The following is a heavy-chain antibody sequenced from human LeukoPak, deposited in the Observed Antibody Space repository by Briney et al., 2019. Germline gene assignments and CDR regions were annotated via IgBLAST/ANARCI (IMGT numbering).Heavy chain of an antibody. Sequence: GGSLRLPCAASGFTFSSYSMNWVRQAPGKGLEWVSYISSSSSTIYYADSVKGRFTISRDNAKNSLYLQMNSLRAEDTAVYYCARAPLEGLLPHFVDYWGQGTLVTVSS. D-gene: IGHD2-15*01. J-gene: IGHJ4*02. V-gene: IGHV3-48*04. CDR3: ARAPLEGLLPHFVDY. CDR1: GFTFSSYS. CDR2: ISSSSSTI.